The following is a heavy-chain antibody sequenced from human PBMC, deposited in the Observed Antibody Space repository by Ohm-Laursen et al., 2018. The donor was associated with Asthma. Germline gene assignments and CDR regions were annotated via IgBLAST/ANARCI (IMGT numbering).Heavy chain of an antibody. CDR3: ARDRARYNWKLGGGMDV. J-gene: IGHJ6*02. CDR2: ISYDGSNK. D-gene: IGHD1-20*01. CDR1: GFTFSSYA. V-gene: IGHV3-30-3*01. Sequence: RSLRLSCTASGFTFSSYAMHWVRQAPGKGPEWVAVISYDGSNKYYADSVKGRFTISRDNSKNTLYLQMNSLRAEDTAVYYCARDRARYNWKLGGGMDVWGQGTTVTVSS.